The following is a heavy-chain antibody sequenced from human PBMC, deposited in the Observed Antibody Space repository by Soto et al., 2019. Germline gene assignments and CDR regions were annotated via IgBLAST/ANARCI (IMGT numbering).Heavy chain of an antibody. CDR2: IDWDDDK. J-gene: IGHJ6*02. CDR1: GFSLSTSGMR. V-gene: IGHV2-70*04. Sequence: GPTLVNPTQTLTLTCTFSGFSLSTSGMRVSWIRQPPGKALEWLARIDWDDDKFYSTSLKTRLTISKDTSKNQVVLTMTNMDPVDTATYYCARTTPFYGGDGMDVWGQGTTVSVSS. D-gene: IGHD2-21*01. CDR3: ARTTPFYGGDGMDV.